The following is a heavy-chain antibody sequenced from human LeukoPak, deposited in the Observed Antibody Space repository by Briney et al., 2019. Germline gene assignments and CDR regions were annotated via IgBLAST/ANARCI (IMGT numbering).Heavy chain of an antibody. CDR3: ARDRPYYDFWSGYWDYYYYMDV. Sequence: SETLSLTCTVSGGSISSGGYYWSWIRQHPGKGLEWIGYIYYSGSTYYNPSLKSRVTISVDTSKNQFSLKLSSVTAADTAVYYCARDRPYYDFWSGYWDYYYYMDVWGKGTTVTVS. CDR2: IYYSGST. D-gene: IGHD3-3*01. J-gene: IGHJ6*03. CDR1: GGSISSGGYY. V-gene: IGHV4-31*03.